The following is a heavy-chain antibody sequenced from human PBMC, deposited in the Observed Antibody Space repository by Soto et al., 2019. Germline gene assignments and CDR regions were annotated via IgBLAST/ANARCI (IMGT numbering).Heavy chain of an antibody. CDR3: AKTLLSDDSGGYSWYYDY. CDR2: IYPGESGT. J-gene: IGHJ4*02. Sequence: GSPKISCKGSVYTFTNDWIGSVRQMLEKGLEWMAIIYPGESGTRSSPAFQSQVTISADKSISTVYLQWSSLKASDTAMYYCAKTLLSDDSGGYSWYYDYWGQGTLVTVSS. CDR1: VYTFTNDW. D-gene: IGHD3-22*01. V-gene: IGHV5-51*01.